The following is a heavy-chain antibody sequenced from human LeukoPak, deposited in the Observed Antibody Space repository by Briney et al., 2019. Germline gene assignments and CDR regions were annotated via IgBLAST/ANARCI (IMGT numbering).Heavy chain of an antibody. J-gene: IGHJ6*02. CDR1: GGSFSGYY. CDR3: ARGLGAHIVVVTAIRGPYYYYGMDV. CDR2: INHSGST. D-gene: IGHD2-21*02. V-gene: IGHV4-34*01. Sequence: SETLSLTCAVYGGSFSGYYWSWIRQPPGKGLEWIGEINHSGSTNYNTSLKSRVTISVDTSQNPISLKLSSLTAADTARGYGARGLGAHIVVVTAIRGPYYYYGMDVWGQGTTVTVSS.